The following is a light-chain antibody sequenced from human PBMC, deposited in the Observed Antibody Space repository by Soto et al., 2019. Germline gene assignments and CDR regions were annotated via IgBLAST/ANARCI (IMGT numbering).Light chain of an antibody. CDR2: GAS. Sequence: IVMTQSPATLAVSPGERATLSCRASQRVRINLAGDQQKPGQAPRLVIYGASTRATGIPARFSGSGSGTEYTLTSSSLQSEAFAVYHCHHYHSWPRTWTFGPGTKVDIK. V-gene: IGKV3-15*01. CDR3: HHYHSWPRTWT. J-gene: IGKJ1*01. CDR1: QRVRIN.